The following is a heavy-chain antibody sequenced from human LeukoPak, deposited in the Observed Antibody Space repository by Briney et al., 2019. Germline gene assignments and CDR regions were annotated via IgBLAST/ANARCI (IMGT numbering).Heavy chain of an antibody. V-gene: IGHV1-46*01. CDR2: INPSGGST. D-gene: IGHD6-19*01. Sequence: ASVKVSCKASGCTFTSYYMHWVRQAPGQGLEWMGIINPSGGSTSYAQKFQGRVTMTRDTSTSTVYMELSSLRSEDTAVYYCARPSQIAVAQGAFDIWGQGTMVTVSS. CDR3: ARPSQIAVAQGAFDI. J-gene: IGHJ3*02. CDR1: GCTFTSYY.